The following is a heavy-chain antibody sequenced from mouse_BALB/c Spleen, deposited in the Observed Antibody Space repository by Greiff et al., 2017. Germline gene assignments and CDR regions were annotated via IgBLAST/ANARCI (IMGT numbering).Heavy chain of an antibody. CDR3: ARDFYGSRGNFDV. J-gene: IGHJ1*01. V-gene: IGHV7-3*02. CDR2: IRNKANGYTT. CDR1: GFTFTDYY. D-gene: IGHD1-1*01. Sequence: EVMLVESGGGLVQPGGSLRLSCATSGFTFTDYYMSWVRQPPGKALEWLGFIRNKANGYTTEYSASVKGRFTISRDNSQSILYLQMNTLRAEDSATYYCARDFYGSRGNFDVWGAGTTVTVSS.